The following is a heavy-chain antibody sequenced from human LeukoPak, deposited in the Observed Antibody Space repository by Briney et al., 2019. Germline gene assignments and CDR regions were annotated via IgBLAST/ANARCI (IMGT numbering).Heavy chain of an antibody. J-gene: IGHJ4*02. Sequence: GGSLRLSCAASGFTFSRYWMSWVRQAPGKGLEWVSSISGNSDYIYYTDSVKGRFTISRDNAKNSLYLQMNSLRAEDTAVYYCARHVLAYCSGGTCNDYWGQGTLVTVSS. CDR1: GFTFSRYW. CDR2: ISGNSDYI. V-gene: IGHV3-21*01. D-gene: IGHD2-15*01. CDR3: ARHVLAYCSGGTCNDY.